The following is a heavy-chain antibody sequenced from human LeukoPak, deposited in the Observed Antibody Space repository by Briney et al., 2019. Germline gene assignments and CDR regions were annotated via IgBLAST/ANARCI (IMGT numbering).Heavy chain of an antibody. V-gene: IGHV4-59*08. D-gene: IGHD6-13*01. CDR3: ARRHSSSWSTDF. J-gene: IGHJ4*02. CDR2: IYYTGST. CDR1: GGSISSDY. Sequence: SETLSPTCSVSGGSISSDYWNWIRQPPGKGLEWIGYIYYTGSTNYNPSLKSRVTISVDTSKNQFSLKLNSVTAADTAVYYCARRHSSSWSTDFWGQGTLVTVSS.